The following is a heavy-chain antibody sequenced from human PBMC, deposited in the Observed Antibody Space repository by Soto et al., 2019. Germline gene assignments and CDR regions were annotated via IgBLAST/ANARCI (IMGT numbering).Heavy chain of an antibody. CDR3: ARDRYSYDSRAYQGVDWYFDL. V-gene: IGHV3-33*01. Sequence: GGSLRLSCAASGFIFSNYGMHWVRQAPGKGLEWVAVIWYDGSHESYADSVKGRFTISRDNSKNTLFLQMNSLRAEDTAVYYCARDRYSYDSRAYQGVDWYFDLWGRGTLVTAPQ. D-gene: IGHD3-22*01. J-gene: IGHJ2*01. CDR2: IWYDGSHE. CDR1: GFIFSNYG.